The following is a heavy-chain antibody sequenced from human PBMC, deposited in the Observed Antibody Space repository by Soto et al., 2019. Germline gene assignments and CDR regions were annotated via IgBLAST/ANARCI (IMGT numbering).Heavy chain of an antibody. Sequence: GGSLRLSCAASGFTFSSYGMHWVRQAPGKGLEWVAVIWYDGSNKYYADSVKGRFTISRDKSKNTLYLQMNSLRAEDRAVYYGARAGGPVCRGGSGDSPAGYYFDYWGQGTLVTVSS. CDR1: GFTFSSYG. CDR3: ARAGGPVCRGGSGDSPAGYYFDY. CDR2: IWYDGSNK. D-gene: IGHD2-15*01. J-gene: IGHJ4*02. V-gene: IGHV3-33*01.